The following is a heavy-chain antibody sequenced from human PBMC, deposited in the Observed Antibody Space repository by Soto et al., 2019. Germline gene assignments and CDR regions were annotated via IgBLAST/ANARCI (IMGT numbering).Heavy chain of an antibody. J-gene: IGHJ6*02. CDR1: GYTFTSYG. D-gene: IGHD3-22*01. V-gene: IGHV1-18*04. CDR3: ARDGYYDSSGYYVNYYYGMDV. CDR2: ISAYNGNT. Sequence: ASVKVSCKASGYTFTSYGISWVRQAPGQGLGWMGWISAYNGNTNYAQKLQGRVTMTTDTSTSTAYMELRSLRSDDTAVYYCARDGYYDSSGYYVNYYYGMDVWGQGTTVTVSS.